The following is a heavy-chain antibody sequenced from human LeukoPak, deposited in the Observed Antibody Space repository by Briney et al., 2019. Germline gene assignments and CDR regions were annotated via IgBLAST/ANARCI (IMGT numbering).Heavy chain of an antibody. D-gene: IGHD3-10*01. V-gene: IGHV3-30*18. CDR1: GFTFSSYG. CDR3: AKDQGWFGDRWYFDY. J-gene: IGHJ4*02. Sequence: PGRSLRLSCAASGFTFSSYGMHWVRQAPGKGLEWVAVISYDGSNKYYADSVKGRFTISRDNSKNTLYLQMNSLRAEDTAVYYCAKDQGWFGDRWYFDYWGQGTLVTVSS. CDR2: ISYDGSNK.